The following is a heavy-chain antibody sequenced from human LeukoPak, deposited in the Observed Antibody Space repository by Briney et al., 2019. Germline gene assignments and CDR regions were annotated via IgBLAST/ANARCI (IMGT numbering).Heavy chain of an antibody. J-gene: IGHJ5*02. CDR1: GGSISSGDYY. CDR3: AREYSSGLSWFDP. Sequence: SETLSLTCTVSGGSISSGDYYWSWIRQPPGKGLEWIGYIYYSGSTYYTPSLRGRVTISVDTSKNQFSLNLSSVTAADTAVYFCAREYSSGLSWFDPWGQGTLVTVSS. CDR2: IYYSGST. D-gene: IGHD6-19*01. V-gene: IGHV4-30-4*02.